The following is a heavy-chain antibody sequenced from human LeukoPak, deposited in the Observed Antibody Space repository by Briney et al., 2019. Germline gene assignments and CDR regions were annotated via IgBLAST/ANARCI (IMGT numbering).Heavy chain of an antibody. CDR3: ARGIRDPLYDFWSGYLYY. J-gene: IGHJ4*02. CDR1: GYTFTSYD. V-gene: IGHV1-8*01. CDR2: MSPNSGDT. D-gene: IGHD3-3*01. Sequence: GASVKVSCKASGYTFTSYDFNWVRQATGQRPEWMGWMSPNSGDTGYAQKFQDRVTMTRNTSISTAYMELSSLRSDDTAVYYCARGIRDPLYDFWSGYLYYWGQGTLVTVSS.